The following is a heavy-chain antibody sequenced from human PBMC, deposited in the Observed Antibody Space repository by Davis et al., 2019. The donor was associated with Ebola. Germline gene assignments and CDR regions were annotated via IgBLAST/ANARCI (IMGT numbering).Heavy chain of an antibody. CDR3: ARDGYQRGWFDP. CDR2: INAGNGNT. CDR1: GYTFTSYG. Sequence: AASVKVSCKASGYTFTSYGISWVRQAPGQRLEWMGWINAGNGNTKYSQKFQGRVTITRDTSASTAYMELRSLRSDDTAVYYCARDGYQRGWFDPWGQGTLVTVSS. D-gene: IGHD2-2*01. V-gene: IGHV1-18*01. J-gene: IGHJ5*02.